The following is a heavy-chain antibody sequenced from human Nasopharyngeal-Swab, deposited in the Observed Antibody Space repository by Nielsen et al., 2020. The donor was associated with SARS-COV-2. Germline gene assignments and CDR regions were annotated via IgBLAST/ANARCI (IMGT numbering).Heavy chain of an antibody. CDR2: ISYDGSDK. J-gene: IGHJ1*01. CDR3: ASGPGRELSAIEYFQN. D-gene: IGHD1-26*01. CDR1: GFIFSNYA. Sequence: GESLKISCAASGFIFSNYAMHWVRQAPGKGLEWVALISYDGSDKYYAGSVKGRFTISRDSSENTVYLQMNSLRPEDTAVYHCASGPGRELSAIEYFQNCGQGTLVTVSS. V-gene: IGHV3-30*04.